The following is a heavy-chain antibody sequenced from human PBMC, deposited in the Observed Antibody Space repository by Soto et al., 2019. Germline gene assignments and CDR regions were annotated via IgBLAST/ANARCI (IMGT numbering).Heavy chain of an antibody. Sequence: SETLSLTCTVSGGSISSSDYYWGWIRQPPGKGLEWIGSINYSGSTYDNPSLKSRLTMSVDTSKNQFSLNLRSVSAADTAVYYCASAHDYSNYPYYFDYWGQGTLVTVSS. CDR3: ASAHDYSNYPYYFDY. D-gene: IGHD4-4*01. V-gene: IGHV4-39*01. CDR2: INYSGST. J-gene: IGHJ4*02. CDR1: GGSISSSDYY.